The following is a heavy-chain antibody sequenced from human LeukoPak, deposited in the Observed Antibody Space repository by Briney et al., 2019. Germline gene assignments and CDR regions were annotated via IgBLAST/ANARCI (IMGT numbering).Heavy chain of an antibody. CDR3: AREFVTYYYVMDV. Sequence: LPLSCAASGFSFSPYWLHWVRQAPADGLVWVSRINSDGSSTSYADAVKGRFTISRDNAKNTLYLQMNSLRAEDTAVYYCAREFVTYYYVMDVWGQGTTVTVSS. V-gene: IGHV3-74*01. CDR1: GFSFSPYW. D-gene: IGHD2-21*01. J-gene: IGHJ6*02. CDR2: INSDGSST.